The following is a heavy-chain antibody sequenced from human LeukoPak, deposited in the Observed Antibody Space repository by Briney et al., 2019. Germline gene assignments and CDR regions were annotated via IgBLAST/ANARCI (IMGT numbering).Heavy chain of an antibody. CDR2: INPSGGST. J-gene: IGHJ3*02. CDR1: GYTFTSYY. V-gene: IGHV1-46*01. Sequence: GASVKVSCKASGYTFTSYYMHWVRQAPGQGLEWMGIINPSGGSTSYAQKFRGRVTMTRDMSTSTVYLELSSLRSEDTAVYYCARDPGHDAFDIWGQGTMVTVSS. CDR3: ARDPGHDAFDI.